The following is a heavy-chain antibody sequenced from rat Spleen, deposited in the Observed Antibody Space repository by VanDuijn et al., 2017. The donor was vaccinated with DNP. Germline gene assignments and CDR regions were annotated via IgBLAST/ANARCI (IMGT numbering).Heavy chain of an antibody. CDR3: AKAGGYSPWYFDY. CDR1: GFTFSDYY. D-gene: IGHD1-11*01. V-gene: IGHV5-22*01. Sequence: EVQLVESGGGLVQPGWSLKLSCAASGFTFSDYYMAWVRQAPTKGLEWVAYISYDGDSTYYGDSVKGRFTISRDNAKSTLYLQMNSLRSEDMATYYCAKAGGYSPWYFDYWGQGVMVTVSS. J-gene: IGHJ2*01. CDR2: ISYDGDST.